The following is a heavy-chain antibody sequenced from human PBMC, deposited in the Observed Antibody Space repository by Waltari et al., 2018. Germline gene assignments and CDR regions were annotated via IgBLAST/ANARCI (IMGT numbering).Heavy chain of an antibody. CDR3: ATYLGASLGTAAFDA. V-gene: IGHV4-39*01. J-gene: IGHJ3*01. Sequence: QLQLQESGPGLVKPSETLSLTCSVSGGSITSNRHYWVWIRQPPGQGLEWIGTMSYSGATYSSPSLNSRVTISRDTSKNQLSLKLASMTAADTAVYFCATYLGASLGTAAFDAWGQGTMVTVSS. D-gene: IGHD1-1*01. CDR1: GGSITSNRHY. CDR2: MSYSGAT.